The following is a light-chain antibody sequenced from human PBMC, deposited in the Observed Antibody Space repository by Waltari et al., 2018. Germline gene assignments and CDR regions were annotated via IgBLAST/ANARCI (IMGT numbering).Light chain of an antibody. CDR2: GKN. V-gene: IGLV3-19*01. CDR3: NSRDSSGHPFV. Sequence: SSELTQDPAVSVALGQTVRITCQGDSLRAYYANWYHQKPGQAPLLVMYGKNNRPSGIPDRFSGSYSGDTASLTITGAQAEDEGAYYCNSRDSSGHPFVFGTGTKVTAL. J-gene: IGLJ1*01. CDR1: SLRAYY.